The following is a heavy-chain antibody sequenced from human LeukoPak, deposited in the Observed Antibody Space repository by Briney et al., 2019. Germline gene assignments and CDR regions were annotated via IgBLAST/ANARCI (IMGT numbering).Heavy chain of an antibody. V-gene: IGHV4-59*01. D-gene: IGHD2-2*01. CDR2: IYYSGST. CDR3: ARGIIVVVPAAMGDSYYFDY. J-gene: IGHJ4*02. CDR1: GGSISSYY. Sequence: SETLSLTCTVSGGSISSYYWSWIRQPPGKGLEWIGYIYYSGSTNYNPSLKGRVTISVDTSKNQFSLKLSSVTAADTAVYYCARGIIVVVPAAMGDSYYFDYWGQGTPVTVSS.